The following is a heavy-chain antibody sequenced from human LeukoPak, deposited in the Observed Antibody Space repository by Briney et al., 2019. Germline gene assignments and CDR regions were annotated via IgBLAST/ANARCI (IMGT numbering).Heavy chain of an antibody. CDR3: ASLGYSSGWYVGGSFDY. D-gene: IGHD6-19*01. V-gene: IGHV1-69*05. Sequence: PVASVKVSCKASGGTFSSYAISWVRQAPGQGLEWMGGIIPIFGTANYAQKFQGRVTITTDESTSTAYMELSSLRSEDTAVYYCASLGYSSGWYVGGSFDYWGQEPWSPSPQ. J-gene: IGHJ4*01. CDR1: GGTFSSYA. CDR2: IIPIFGTA.